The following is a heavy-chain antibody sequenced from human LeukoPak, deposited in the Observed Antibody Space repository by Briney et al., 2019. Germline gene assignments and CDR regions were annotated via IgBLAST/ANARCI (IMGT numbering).Heavy chain of an antibody. Sequence: PGGSLRLSCAASGFTFSSYGMHWVRQAPGKGLEWVAVISYDGSNKYYADSVKGRFTNSRDNSKNTLYLQMNSLRAEDTAVYYCAKDRDSSFDYWGQGTLVTVSS. CDR1: GFTFSSYG. V-gene: IGHV3-30*18. D-gene: IGHD3-22*01. CDR3: AKDRDSSFDY. J-gene: IGHJ4*02. CDR2: ISYDGSNK.